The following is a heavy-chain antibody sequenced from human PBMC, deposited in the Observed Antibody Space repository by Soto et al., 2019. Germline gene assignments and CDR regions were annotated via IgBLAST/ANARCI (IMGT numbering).Heavy chain of an antibody. CDR1: VFTFSGDW. V-gene: IGHV3-74*01. CDR3: TRETFGARDY. Sequence: HPGGSLRLACRDSVFTFSGDWMHLVRQSPGKGLDWVSRIDPYDTGISYADSVKGRFTIFRDKAKSTLYLQMNSLRPEDTAVYYYTRETFGARDYRGQGTLGTVSS. J-gene: IGHJ4*02. D-gene: IGHD3-10*01. CDR2: IDPYDTGI.